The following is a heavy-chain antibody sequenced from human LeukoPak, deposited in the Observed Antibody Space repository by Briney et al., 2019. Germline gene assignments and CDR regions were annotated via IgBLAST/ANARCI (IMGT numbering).Heavy chain of an antibody. V-gene: IGHV3-73*01. D-gene: IGHD3-22*01. J-gene: IGHJ5*02. CDR2: IRSKANSYTT. CDR3: TRFRGYTKYNWFDR. Sequence: GGALRLSCTASGFTFSGSANHWVRQASGKGLEWVCRIRSKANSYTTAYAASVKGRFTISKDGSKNTAYLQMNSLKAENAALYYCTRFRGYTKYNWFDRWGQGTLVTVSS. CDR1: GFTFSGSA.